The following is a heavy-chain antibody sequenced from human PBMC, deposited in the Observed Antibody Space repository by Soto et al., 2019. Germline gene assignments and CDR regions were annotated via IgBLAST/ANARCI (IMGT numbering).Heavy chain of an antibody. CDR1: GFTFSDYA. D-gene: IGHD6-19*01. Sequence: VQLVESGGGVVQPGRSLRLSCAASGFTFSDYAMHWVRQAPGKGLEWVAVVSHDGRNTHYADSVKGRFTISRDSSKNAVSLGLTSLRAEDNAVYYGAKGGRQWLVTSDFNYWGQGAVVTVSS. V-gene: IGHV3-30*18. J-gene: IGHJ4*02. CDR3: AKGGRQWLVTSDFNY. CDR2: VSHDGRNT.